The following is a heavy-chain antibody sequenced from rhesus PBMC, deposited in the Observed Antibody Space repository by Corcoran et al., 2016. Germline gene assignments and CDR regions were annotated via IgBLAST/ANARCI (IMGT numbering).Heavy chain of an antibody. CDR3: ARVGYSYTYNRFDI. CDR2: INGRKRRN. J-gene: IGHJ5-1*01. V-gene: IGHV4S2*01. Sequence: QVQLQESGPGLVKPSETLSLTCAVSGASISSNYWSWIRLAPGPGREWIGRINGRKRRNDNNPAIKSRVTISRDTSKNQFSLKLTAVTAADTAVYFCARVGYSYTYNRFDIWGPGALVTVSS. D-gene: IGHD5-12*01. CDR1: GASISSNY.